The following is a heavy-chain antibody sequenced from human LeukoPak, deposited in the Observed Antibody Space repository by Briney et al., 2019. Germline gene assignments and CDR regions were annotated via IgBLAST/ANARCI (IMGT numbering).Heavy chain of an antibody. Sequence: GGSLRLSCAASGFTFEYSAMHWLRQAQGKGLEWVSRISSDGSSTTYADSVKGRFTISRDNAKNTLYLQMNSLRAEDTAVYYCARDWGGYGPTSHDYWGQGTLVTVSS. CDR3: ARDWGGYGPTSHDY. CDR2: ISSDGSST. D-gene: IGHD3-16*01. V-gene: IGHV3-74*01. J-gene: IGHJ4*02. CDR1: GFTFEYSA.